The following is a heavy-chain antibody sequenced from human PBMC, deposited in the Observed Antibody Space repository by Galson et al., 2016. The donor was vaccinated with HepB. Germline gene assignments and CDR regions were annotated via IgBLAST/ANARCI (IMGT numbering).Heavy chain of an antibody. CDR1: GFSVSQNY. CDR3: ARAGSRVGFYLRFGFFDS. V-gene: IGHV3-53*01. J-gene: IGHJ4*02. Sequence: SLRLSCAVSGFSVSQNYMTWVRQAPGTGLEWLSVIYSGNNAYYADSVKGRFTISRDNCRNQLHLQINSLKAEDTAVYYCARAGSRVGFYLRFGFFDSWGQGTLVTVSS. CDR2: IYSGNNA. D-gene: IGHD3-10*01.